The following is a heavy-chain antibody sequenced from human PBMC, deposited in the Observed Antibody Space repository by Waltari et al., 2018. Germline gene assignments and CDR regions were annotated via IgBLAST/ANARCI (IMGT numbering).Heavy chain of an antibody. Sequence: QVQLVQSGAEVKKPGAAVKVSCKASGHTFTSYDFHWVRQATGQGLEWMGWMNPKSGNTGYAQKFQGRVTITRNTSISTAYMELSSLRSEDTAVYYCAVMKENIAPFDYWGQGTLVTVSS. V-gene: IGHV1-8*03. CDR1: GHTFTSYD. D-gene: IGHD5-12*01. J-gene: IGHJ4*02. CDR2: MNPKSGNT. CDR3: AVMKENIAPFDY.